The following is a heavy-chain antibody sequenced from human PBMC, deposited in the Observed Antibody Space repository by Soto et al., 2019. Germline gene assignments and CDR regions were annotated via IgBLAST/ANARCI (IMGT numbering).Heavy chain of an antibody. CDR1: GGSFSSFG. CDR2: IIPIFGTA. J-gene: IGHJ4*02. Sequence: ASVKVSCKASGGSFSSFGISWVRQAPGQGLEWMGGIIPIFGTANYAQKFQGRVTITADESTSTAYMELSSLRSEDTAVYYCASGDCSGGSCYYANYYFDYWGQGTLVTVSS. D-gene: IGHD2-15*01. V-gene: IGHV1-69*13. CDR3: ASGDCSGGSCYYANYYFDY.